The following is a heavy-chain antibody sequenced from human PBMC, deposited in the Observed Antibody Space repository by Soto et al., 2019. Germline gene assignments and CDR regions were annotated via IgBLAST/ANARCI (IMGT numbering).Heavy chain of an antibody. CDR1: GFSLTTTSMG. Sequence: QITLKESGPPLVRPAQTLTLTCAFSGFSLTTTSMGVAWIRQPPGKALEWLALIYWDDDQRYSPSLKDRLTISKDTSRSRVVLTISNMNPAYTGNYFCAHAGDYDLLSFDHWGAGTLVTDSS. CDR3: AHAGDYDLLSFDH. J-gene: IGHJ4*02. V-gene: IGHV2-5*02. CDR2: IYWDDDQ. D-gene: IGHD4-17*01.